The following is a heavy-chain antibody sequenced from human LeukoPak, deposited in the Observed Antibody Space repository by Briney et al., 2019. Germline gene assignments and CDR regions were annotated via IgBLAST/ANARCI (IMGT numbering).Heavy chain of an antibody. D-gene: IGHD3-3*01. V-gene: IGHV4-4*07. J-gene: IGHJ3*02. CDR3: ARDQSSYYDFWSGYSEAFDI. CDR2: IYTSGST. Sequence: SETLSLTCTVSGGSISSYYWSWIRQPAGKGLEWIGRIYTSGSTNYNPSLKSRVTMSVDTSKNQFSLKLSSVTAADTAVYYCARDQSSYYDFWSGYSEAFDIWGQGTMVTVSS. CDR1: GGSISSYY.